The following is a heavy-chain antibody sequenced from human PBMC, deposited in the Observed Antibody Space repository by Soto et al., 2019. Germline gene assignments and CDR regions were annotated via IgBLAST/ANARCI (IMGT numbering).Heavy chain of an antibody. CDR3: ARVEGYLLNWFDP. CDR2: IYYSGRT. Sequence: SETLSLTCIVSGGSITGSFWTWIRQPPGKGLEWIGYIYYSGRTHYSPSFKSRVTISVDTSKNQFSLRLTSVTAADTAVYYCARVEGYLLNWFDPWGQGTLVTVS. D-gene: IGHD6-13*01. CDR1: GGSITGSF. V-gene: IGHV4-59*01. J-gene: IGHJ5*02.